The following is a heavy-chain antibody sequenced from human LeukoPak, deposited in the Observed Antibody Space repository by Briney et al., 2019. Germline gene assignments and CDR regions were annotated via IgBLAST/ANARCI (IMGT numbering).Heavy chain of an antibody. J-gene: IGHJ4*02. CDR3: ASPSGYSSGWVLDY. CDR1: GYTFTGYY. D-gene: IGHD6-19*01. Sequence: SVKVSCKASGYTFTGYYMHWVRQAPGQGLEWMGRIIPILGIANYAQKFQGRVTITADKSTSTAYMELSSLRSEDTAVYYCASPSGYSSGWVLDYWGQGTLVTVSS. V-gene: IGHV1-69*02. CDR2: IIPILGIA.